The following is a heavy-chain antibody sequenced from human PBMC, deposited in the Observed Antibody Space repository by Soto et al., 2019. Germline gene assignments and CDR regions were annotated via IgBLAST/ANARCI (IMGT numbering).Heavy chain of an antibody. Sequence: ASVKVSCKASGYSFTDYHIHGVRQAPGRGLEWLGRINPKSGGTSTAQKFQGWVTMTRDRSISTVYMEFTRLRSDDTAVYFCAVGHSRDCSNGVFSFFYNHEMDVWGQGTTVTFSS. V-gene: IGHV1-2*04. J-gene: IGHJ6*02. CDR1: GYSFTDYH. CDR3: AVGHSRDCSNGVFSFFYNHEMDV. D-gene: IGHD2-8*01. CDR2: INPKSGGT.